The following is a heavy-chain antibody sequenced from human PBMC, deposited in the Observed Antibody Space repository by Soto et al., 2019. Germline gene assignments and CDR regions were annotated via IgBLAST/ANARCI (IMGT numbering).Heavy chain of an antibody. CDR1: GYSFTTFW. D-gene: IGHD6-19*01. Sequence: TGESLKISCKGSGYSFTTFWIGWVRQMPGKGLEWMGIIYLGDSDTRYSPSFQGQVTFSVDKSISTAYLQWSSLEASDTAMYYCARTYISGWTENWYFELWGRGTLVTVS. J-gene: IGHJ2*01. CDR2: IYLGDSDT. V-gene: IGHV5-51*01. CDR3: ARTYISGWTENWYFEL.